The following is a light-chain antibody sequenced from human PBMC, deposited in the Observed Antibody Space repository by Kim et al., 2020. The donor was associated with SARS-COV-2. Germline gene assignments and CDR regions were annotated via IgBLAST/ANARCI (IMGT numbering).Light chain of an antibody. CDR2: DAS. Sequence: DIQMTQSPSSLSASVGDRVTITCQASQDISNYLNWYQQKPGKAPKLLIYDASNLETGVPSRFSGSGSGTDFTFTISSLQPEDIATYYCQQYENAGLTFGGGTKVDIK. CDR1: QDISNY. V-gene: IGKV1-33*01. J-gene: IGKJ4*01. CDR3: QQYENAGLT.